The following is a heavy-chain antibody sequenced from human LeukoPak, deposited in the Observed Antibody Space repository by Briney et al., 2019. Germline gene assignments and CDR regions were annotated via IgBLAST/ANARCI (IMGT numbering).Heavy chain of an antibody. D-gene: IGHD3-9*01. CDR2: IIPIFGTA. J-gene: IGHJ6*03. Sequence: GASVKVSCKASGGTFSSYAISWVRQAPGQGLEWMGGIIPIFGTANYAQKFQGRVTITADKSTSTAYMELSSLRSEDTAVYYCARGSYYDILTGFPCYYYMDVWGKGTTVTVSS. CDR3: ARGSYYDILTGFPCYYYMDV. CDR1: GGTFSSYA. V-gene: IGHV1-69*06.